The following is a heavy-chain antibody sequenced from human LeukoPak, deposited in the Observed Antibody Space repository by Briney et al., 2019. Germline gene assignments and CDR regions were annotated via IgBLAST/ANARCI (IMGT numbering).Heavy chain of an antibody. CDR1: GLTFSGSA. CDR2: IRTKANSYAT. J-gene: IGHJ4*02. CDR3: TRLGIAVDASDY. D-gene: IGHD6-19*01. V-gene: IGHV3-73*01. Sequence: TGGSLRLSCAASGLTFSGSAMHWVRQAFGKGLEWVGRIRTKANSYATEYATSLKGRLTTSRNDSKNTAYLQMNSLKTEDTAVYYCTRLGIAVDASDYWGQGTLVTVSS.